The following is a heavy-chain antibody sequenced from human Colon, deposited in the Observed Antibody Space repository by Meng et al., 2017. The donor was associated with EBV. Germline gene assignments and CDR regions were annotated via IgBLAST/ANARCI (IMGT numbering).Heavy chain of an antibody. CDR1: GCSVNSETYY. CDR2: VSYSGGT. Sequence: QVPRREAGPGAREPSETLSLTCSVSGCSVNSETYYCNWSRQPPGKALEWIGYVSYSGGTNYNPSLKNRVTISVDTSKNQVSLRLSSVTAADTAVFYCARAVGPDCSSTSCPFDYWGQGTLVTVSS. CDR3: ARAVGPDCSSTSCPFDY. V-gene: IGHV4-61*01. D-gene: IGHD2-2*01. J-gene: IGHJ4*02.